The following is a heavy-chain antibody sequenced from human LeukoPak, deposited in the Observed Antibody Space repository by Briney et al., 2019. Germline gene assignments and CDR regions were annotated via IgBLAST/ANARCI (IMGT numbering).Heavy chain of an antibody. CDR3: AREYCSSTSCKYYYGMDV. CDR1: GYTFTSYD. D-gene: IGHD2-2*01. Sequence: ASVKVSCKASGYTFTSYDINWVRQATGQGLEWMGWMNPNSGNTGYAQKFQGRVTMTRNTSISTAYMELSSLRSGDTAVYYCAREYCSSTSCKYYYGMDVWGQGTTVTVSS. V-gene: IGHV1-8*01. CDR2: MNPNSGNT. J-gene: IGHJ6*02.